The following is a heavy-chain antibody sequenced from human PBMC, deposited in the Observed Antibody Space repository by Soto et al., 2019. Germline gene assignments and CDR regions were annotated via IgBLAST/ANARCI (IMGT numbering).Heavy chain of an antibody. CDR2: ISYDGSNK. D-gene: IGHD5-12*01. J-gene: IGHJ4*02. Sequence: PGGSLRLSCAASGFTFSSYAMHWVRQAPGKGLEWVAVISYDGSNKYYADSVKGRFTISRDNSKNTLYLQMNSLRAEDTAVYYCAGDKIVATISGFDYWGQGTLVTVSS. CDR3: AGDKIVATISGFDY. V-gene: IGHV3-30-3*01. CDR1: GFTFSSYA.